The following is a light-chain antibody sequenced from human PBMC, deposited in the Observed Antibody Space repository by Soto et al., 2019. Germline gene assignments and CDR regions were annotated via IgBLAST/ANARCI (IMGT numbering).Light chain of an antibody. CDR2: GAS. CDR3: QQYNDWPWT. J-gene: IGKJ1*01. CDR1: QSISFT. V-gene: IGKV3-15*01. Sequence: EIVMTRSPATLSVSPGGRATLSCRASQSISFTLAWYQQKPGQAPRLLIHGASTRAPGFPARFSGSGSGTDLTLTISSLQSEDFAVYYCQQYNDWPWTFGQGTKVE.